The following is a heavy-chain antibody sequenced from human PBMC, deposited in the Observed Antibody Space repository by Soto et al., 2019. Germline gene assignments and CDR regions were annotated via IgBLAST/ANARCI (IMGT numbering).Heavy chain of an antibody. Sequence: SETLSLTCTVSGGSISSYYWSWIRQPPGKGLEWIGNIYYSGSTNYNPSLKSRVTISVDTSKNQFSLKLSSVTAADTAVYYCARDTCSSTRCLFDYWGQETLVTVSS. J-gene: IGHJ4*02. CDR2: IYYSGST. CDR3: ARDTCSSTRCLFDY. CDR1: GGSISSYY. D-gene: IGHD2-2*01. V-gene: IGHV4-59*01.